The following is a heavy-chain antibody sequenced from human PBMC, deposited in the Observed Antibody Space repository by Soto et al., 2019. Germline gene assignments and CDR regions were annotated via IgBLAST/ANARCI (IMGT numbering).Heavy chain of an antibody. CDR1: GYTFTSYG. J-gene: IGHJ4*02. V-gene: IGHV1-18*01. CDR3: ARVYRITMVRGELSEY. D-gene: IGHD3-10*01. CDR2: ISAYNGNT. Sequence: QVQLVQSGAEVKKPGASVKVSSKASGYTFTSYGISWVRQAPGQGLEWMGWISAYNGNTNYAQKLQGRVTMTTDTSTSTAYMELRSLRSDDTDVYYCARVYRITMVRGELSEYWGQGTLVTVSS.